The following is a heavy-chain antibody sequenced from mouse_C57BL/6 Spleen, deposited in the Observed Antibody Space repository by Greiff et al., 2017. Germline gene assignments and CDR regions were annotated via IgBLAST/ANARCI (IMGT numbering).Heavy chain of an antibody. V-gene: IGHV2-3*01. CDR2: IWGAGCT. Sequence: QVQLKESGPGLVAPSQSLSIKCTVSGFSFTSYGVSWVRQPPGKGLEWLGVIWGAGCTNYHSALISRLSISKDNSKSQVFLKLDSLQTDDTATYYCAKEGDCWGSRHEVYWGQGSSVTVS. CDR3: AKEGDCWGSRHEVY. D-gene: IGHD1-1*01. CDR1: GFSFTSYG. J-gene: IGHJ4*01.